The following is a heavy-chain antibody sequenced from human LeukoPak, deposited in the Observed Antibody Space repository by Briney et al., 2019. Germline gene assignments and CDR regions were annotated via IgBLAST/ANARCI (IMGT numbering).Heavy chain of an antibody. Sequence: GGSLRLSCAASGFTFSNAWMSWVRQAPGKGLEWVSYISGSTSTIYYADSVKGRFTISRDNAKDSPYPQMNSLRDEDTAVYYCARKRTGSFTFDYWGRGSLVTVSS. CDR1: GFTFSNAW. CDR3: ARKRTGSFTFDY. CDR2: ISGSTSTI. V-gene: IGHV3-48*02. J-gene: IGHJ4*02. D-gene: IGHD2-8*02.